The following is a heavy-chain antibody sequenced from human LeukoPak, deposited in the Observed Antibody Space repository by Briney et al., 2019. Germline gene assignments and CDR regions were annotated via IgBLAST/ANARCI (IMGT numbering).Heavy chain of an antibody. D-gene: IGHD2-2*01. CDR3: ARDRGVVVPAGSQYYYYYYGMDV. J-gene: IGHJ6*02. V-gene: IGHV4-34*01. Sequence: PSESLSLTCAVYGWSSSGYYWSWIRQPPGKGLEWIGEINHSGSTNCTPSLESRVTISVDTSKNQFSLKLISVTAADTAVYYCARDRGVVVPAGSQYYYYYYGMDVWGQGTTVTVSS. CDR1: GWSSSGYY. CDR2: INHSGST.